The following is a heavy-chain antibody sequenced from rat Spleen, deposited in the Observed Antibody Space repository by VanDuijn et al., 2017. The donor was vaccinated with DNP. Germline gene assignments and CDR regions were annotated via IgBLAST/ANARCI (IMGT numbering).Heavy chain of an antibody. CDR1: GFIFSDYN. V-gene: IGHV5-7*01. Sequence: EVQLVESGGGLVQPGRSLKLSCAASGFIFSDYNMAWVRQAPTKGLEWVASISYDGVHAYYRGSVKGRFTISRDNAQNTLYLQMSKLGSEDTAIYYCARGRLYPHYAMDAWGQGTSVTVSS. CDR2: ISYDGVHA. CDR3: ARGRLYPHYAMDA. J-gene: IGHJ4*01. D-gene: IGHD1-2*01.